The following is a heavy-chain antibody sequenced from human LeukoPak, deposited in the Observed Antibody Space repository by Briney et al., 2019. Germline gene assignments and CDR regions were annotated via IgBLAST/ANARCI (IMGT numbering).Heavy chain of an antibody. Sequence: SETLSLTCTVSGGSISSYYWSWIRQPPGKGLEWIGYIYYSGSANYNPSLKSRVTISVDTSKNQFSLKLSSVTAADTAVYYCARDIMDYFDYWGQGTLVTVSS. J-gene: IGHJ4*02. CDR2: IYYSGSA. CDR3: ARDIMDYFDY. V-gene: IGHV4-59*01. CDR1: GGSISSYY.